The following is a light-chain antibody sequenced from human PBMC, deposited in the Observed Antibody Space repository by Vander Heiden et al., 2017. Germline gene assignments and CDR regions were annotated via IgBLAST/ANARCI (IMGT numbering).Light chain of an antibody. Sequence: QSAPTQPPSASGSPGQSVTISCTGTSSDIGAYNYVSWYQQHPGKAPTLVIYDVTKRPSGVPDRFSGSKSGNTAFLTVSGLQAEDEADYYCSSHAGSSAVFGGGTTVTVL. J-gene: IGLJ3*02. CDR3: SSHAGSSAV. CDR1: SSDIGAYNY. V-gene: IGLV2-8*01. CDR2: DVT.